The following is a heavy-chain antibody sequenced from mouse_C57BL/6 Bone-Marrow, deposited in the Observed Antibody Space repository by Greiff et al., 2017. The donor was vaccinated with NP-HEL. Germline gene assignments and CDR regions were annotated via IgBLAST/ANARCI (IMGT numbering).Heavy chain of an antibody. CDR1: GYSFTGYF. J-gene: IGHJ3*01. V-gene: IGHV1-20*01. D-gene: IGHD1-1*01. CDR3: ARNYGSSYGFAY. Sequence: EVKLMESGPELVKPGDSVKISCKASGYSFTGYFMNWVMQSHGKSLEWIGRINPYNGDTFYNQKFKGKATLTVDKSSSTAHMELRSLTSEDSAVYYCARNYGSSYGFAYWGQGTLVTVSA. CDR2: INPYNGDT.